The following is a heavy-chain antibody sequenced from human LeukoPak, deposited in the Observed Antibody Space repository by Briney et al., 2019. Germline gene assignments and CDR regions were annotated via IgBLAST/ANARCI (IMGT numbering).Heavy chain of an antibody. J-gene: IGHJ4*02. CDR2: IWYEGNNK. D-gene: IGHD2-15*01. V-gene: IGHV3-33*01. CDR1: GFTFSDYG. CDR3: ARDRGSGTQYSDY. Sequence: PGRPLRLSCAAPGFTFSDYGMHWVRKAPGKGLGWVAVIWYEGNNKYYADSVNGRFTISRDNSKNTLYLQMNSLRAEDTALYYCARDRGSGTQYSDYWGQGTLVTVSS.